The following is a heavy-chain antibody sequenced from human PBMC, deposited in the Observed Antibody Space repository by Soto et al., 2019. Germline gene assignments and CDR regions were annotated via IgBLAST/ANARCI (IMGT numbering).Heavy chain of an antibody. Sequence: GGSLRLSCAASGFSFNSYTMNWLRQAPGKGLEWVSSISSSGSFTDYADSVRGRFTISRDNAKNSLYLQMTSLSAEDTAVYYWSTSGSGWYGVDFDVWGQGTKVTVS. J-gene: IGHJ3*01. V-gene: IGHV3-21*01. CDR3: STSGSGWYGVDFDV. D-gene: IGHD6-19*01. CDR2: ISSSGSFT. CDR1: GFSFNSYT.